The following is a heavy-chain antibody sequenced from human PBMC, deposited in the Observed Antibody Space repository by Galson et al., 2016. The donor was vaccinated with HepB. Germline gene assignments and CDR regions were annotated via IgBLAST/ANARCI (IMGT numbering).Heavy chain of an antibody. CDR3: ARGTYGGRLFDY. Sequence: SETLSLTCTVSGASISSSSYYWGWIRQPPGKGLEWIASISYSGSTTYYNPSLKSRVTISIDTSKNQFSLKLNSVTAADTAVYYCARGTYGGRLFDYWGQGTLVTVSS. V-gene: IGHV4-39*07. J-gene: IGHJ4*02. D-gene: IGHD4-23*01. CDR2: ISYSGSTT. CDR1: GASISSSSYY.